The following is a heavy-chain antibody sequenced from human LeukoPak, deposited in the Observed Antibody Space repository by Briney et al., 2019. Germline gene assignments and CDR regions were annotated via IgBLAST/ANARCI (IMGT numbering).Heavy chain of an antibody. CDR1: GFTFSNAW. Sequence: PGGSLRLSCAASGFTFSNAWMSWVRQAPGKGLEWVWRIKSKTDGGTTDYAAPVKGRFTISRDDSKNTLYLQMNSLKTEDTAVYYCTTRDSSGWFPSYYFDYWGQGTLVTVSS. CDR2: IKSKTDGGTT. D-gene: IGHD6-19*01. V-gene: IGHV3-15*01. CDR3: TTRDSSGWFPSYYFDY. J-gene: IGHJ4*02.